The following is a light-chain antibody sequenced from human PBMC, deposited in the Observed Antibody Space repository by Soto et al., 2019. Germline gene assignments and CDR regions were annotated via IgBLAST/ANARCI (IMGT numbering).Light chain of an antibody. V-gene: IGKV3-20*01. CDR2: DAS. J-gene: IGKJ1*01. CDR1: QSVSSSN. Sequence: EIVLTQSPGTLSLSPGERATLSCRASQSVSSSNLAWYQQKPGQAPRLLIYDASSRATGIPDRFSGSGSGTDFGLTISRLEPEDFAVYYCQQYGSPPPTFGQGTKVEIK. CDR3: QQYGSPPPT.